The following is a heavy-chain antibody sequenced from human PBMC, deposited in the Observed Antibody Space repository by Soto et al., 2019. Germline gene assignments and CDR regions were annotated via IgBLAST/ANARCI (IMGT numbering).Heavy chain of an antibody. D-gene: IGHD3-9*01. CDR2: INPSGGST. V-gene: IGHV1-46*03. CDR1: GYTFTSYY. J-gene: IGHJ4*02. CDR3: ARSLPGYYDILTGYSGFDY. Sequence: ASVKVSCKASGYTFTSYYMHWVRQAPGQGLEWMGIINPSGGSTSYAQKFQGRVTMTRDTSTSTVYMELSSLRSEDTAVYYCARSLPGYYDILTGYSGFDYWGQGTLVTVS.